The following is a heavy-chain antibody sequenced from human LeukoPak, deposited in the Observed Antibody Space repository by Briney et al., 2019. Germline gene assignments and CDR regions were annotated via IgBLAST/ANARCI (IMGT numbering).Heavy chain of an antibody. CDR2: ISWNSGSI. CDR1: EFTFDDYA. V-gene: IGHV3-9*01. CDR3: ARLYLGYCSGGSCYSGIDYYYMDV. J-gene: IGHJ6*03. Sequence: GGSLRLSCAASEFTFDDYAMHWVRQAPGKGLEWVSGISWNSGSIDYADSVKGRFTISRDNAKNSLYLQMNSLRAEDTAVYYCARLYLGYCSGGSCYSGIDYYYMDVWGKGTTVTISS. D-gene: IGHD2-15*01.